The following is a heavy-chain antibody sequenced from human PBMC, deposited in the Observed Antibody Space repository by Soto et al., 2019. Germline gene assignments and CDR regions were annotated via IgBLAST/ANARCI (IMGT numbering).Heavy chain of an antibody. D-gene: IGHD2-2*01. CDR3: ARDLKYQLLSYAFDI. V-gene: IGHV1-2*04. CDR1: GYTFTSYD. CDR2: INPNSGGT. Sequence: ASVKVSCKASGYTFTSYDINWVRQATGQGLEWMGWINPNSGGTNYAQKFQGWVTMTRDTSISTAYMELSRLRSDDTAVYYCARDLKYQLLSYAFDIWGQGTMVTVSS. J-gene: IGHJ3*02.